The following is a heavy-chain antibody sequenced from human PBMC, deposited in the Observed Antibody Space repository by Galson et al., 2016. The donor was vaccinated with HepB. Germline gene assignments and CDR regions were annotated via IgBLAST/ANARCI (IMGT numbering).Heavy chain of an antibody. J-gene: IGHJ5*02. CDR3: ARRPFSGFDKNWFDP. D-gene: IGHD5-12*01. Sequence: SETLSLTCTVSGGSISSGSYYWGWIRQTPGKGLEWIGSAYYSGSTYYNPSLKSRVTISVDTSKNQFSLKLSSLTAADTAVYYCARRPFSGFDKNWFDPWGQGTLVTVSS. V-gene: IGHV4-39*01. CDR1: GGSISSGSYY. CDR2: AYYSGST.